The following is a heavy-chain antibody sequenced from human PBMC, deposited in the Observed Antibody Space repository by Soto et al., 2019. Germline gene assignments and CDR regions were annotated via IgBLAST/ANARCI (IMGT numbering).Heavy chain of an antibody. D-gene: IGHD3-3*01. CDR1: GGSISSGGYY. CDR2: IYYSGST. CDR3: ARASIFGVVIIHWALDY. V-gene: IGHV4-31*03. J-gene: IGHJ4*02. Sequence: SETLSLTCTVSGGSISSGGYYWSWIRQHPGKGLEWIGYIYYSGSTYYNPSLKSRVTISVDTSKNQFSLKLSSVTAADTSLYYCARASIFGVVIIHWALDYWGQGTLVTVSS.